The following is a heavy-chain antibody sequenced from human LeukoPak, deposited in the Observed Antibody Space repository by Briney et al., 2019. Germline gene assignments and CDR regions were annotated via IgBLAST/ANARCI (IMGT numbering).Heavy chain of an antibody. CDR1: GGSISSYY. J-gene: IGHJ3*02. CDR2: IYYSGST. V-gene: IGHV4-59*08. D-gene: IGHD1-14*01. Sequence: SETLSLTCTVSGGSISSYYWSRIRQPPGKGLEWIGYIYYSGSTSYNPSLKSRVTISIDTSRNQFSLKLSSVTAADTAVYYCVCTGGAAVGIWGQGTMVTVSS. CDR3: VCTGGAAVGI.